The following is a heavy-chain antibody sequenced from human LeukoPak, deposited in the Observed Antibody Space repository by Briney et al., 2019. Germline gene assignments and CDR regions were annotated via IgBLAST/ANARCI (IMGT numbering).Heavy chain of an antibody. Sequence: GGSLRLSCAASGFTFGSYAMSWVRQAPGKGLEWVSAISGSGGSTYYADSVKGRFTISRDNSKNTLYLQMNSLRAEDTAVYYCAKDPSGWYAEYFQHWGQGTLVTVSS. CDR1: GFTFGSYA. CDR2: ISGSGGST. D-gene: IGHD6-19*01. CDR3: AKDPSGWYAEYFQH. V-gene: IGHV3-23*01. J-gene: IGHJ1*01.